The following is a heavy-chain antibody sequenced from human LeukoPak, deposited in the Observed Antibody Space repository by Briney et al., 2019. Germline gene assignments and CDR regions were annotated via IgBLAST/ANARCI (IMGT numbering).Heavy chain of an antibody. CDR2: INWNSDTK. J-gene: IGHJ6*02. Sequence: GRSLRLSCVGSGFAFHNYAMHWVRRPPGKGLEWVSAINWNSDTKAYADSVKGRFTISRDRARNSLYLQMDRLRPEDTALYYCAKDTGGNGAYFYAMDVWGQGTSVTVSS. CDR1: GFAFHNYA. CDR3: AKDTGGNGAYFYAMDV. D-gene: IGHD4-23*01. V-gene: IGHV3-9*01.